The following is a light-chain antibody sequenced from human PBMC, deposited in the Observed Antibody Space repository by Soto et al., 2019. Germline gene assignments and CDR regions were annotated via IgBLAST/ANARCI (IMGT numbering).Light chain of an antibody. J-gene: IGKJ1*01. CDR3: QQYSSSPPGT. Sequence: EIVLTQSPGTLSLSPGERVTLSCRASQSVSSSYVAWYQQKPGQAPRLLIYGASRRATGIPDRFSGSGSGTDFTLTISRLEPEDFAVYYCQQYSSSPPGTFGQGTKVEIK. CDR2: GAS. CDR1: QSVSSSY. V-gene: IGKV3-20*01.